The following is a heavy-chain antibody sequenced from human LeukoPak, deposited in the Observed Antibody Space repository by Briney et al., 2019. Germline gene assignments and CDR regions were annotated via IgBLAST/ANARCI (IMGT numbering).Heavy chain of an antibody. V-gene: IGHV3-21*01. CDR3: ARDSYYDRSPYGYYYGMDV. CDR2: ISGSSSYI. CDR1: GFTFSSYS. Sequence: GGSLRLSCAASGFTFSSYSMNWVRQAPGKGLEWVSSISGSSSYIYYADSVKGRFTTSRDNAKNSLYLQMNSLRAEDTAVYYCARDSYYDRSPYGYYYGMDVWGQGTTVTVSS. D-gene: IGHD3-22*01. J-gene: IGHJ6*02.